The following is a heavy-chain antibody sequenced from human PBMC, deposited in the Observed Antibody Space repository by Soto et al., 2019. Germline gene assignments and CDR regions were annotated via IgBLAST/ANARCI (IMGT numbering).Heavy chain of an antibody. CDR3: AGGGGSPDY. CDR1: GGSISSYY. CDR2: IYYSGST. V-gene: IGHV4-59*01. J-gene: IGHJ4*02. Sequence: QVQLQESGPGLVKPSETLSLTCTVSGGSISSYYWSWIRQPPGKGLEWIGYIYYSGSTNYNPSLKXRXTXXADTSKNQFSLKLNSVTAADTAVYYCAGGGGSPDYWGQGTLVTVSS. D-gene: IGHD1-26*01.